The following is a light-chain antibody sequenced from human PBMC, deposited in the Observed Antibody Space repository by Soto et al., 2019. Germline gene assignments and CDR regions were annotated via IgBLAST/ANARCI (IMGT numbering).Light chain of an antibody. CDR1: QGIGDT. V-gene: IGKV3-20*01. CDR3: QQYGHSLWT. CDR2: GAS. J-gene: IGKJ1*01. Sequence: EVVMRQSPATLSVSPGEGATLSCRASQGIGDTLAWYQHKPGQTPRLLIYGASSRATGIPDRFSGSGSGTDFTLTISRLEPEDYAVYYCQQYGHSLWTFGQGTKVDIK.